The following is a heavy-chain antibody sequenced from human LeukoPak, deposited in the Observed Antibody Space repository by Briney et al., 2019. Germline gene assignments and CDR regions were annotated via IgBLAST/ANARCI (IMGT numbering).Heavy chain of an antibody. J-gene: IGHJ4*02. Sequence: SVKVSCKASGGTFSSYAISWVRQAPGQGLEWMGGIIPIFGTANYAQKFQGRVTITTDESTSTAYMELSSLRSEDTAVYYCARDLNDFWSGYPLDYWGQGTLVTVSS. CDR2: IIPIFGTA. CDR3: ARDLNDFWSGYPLDY. CDR1: GGTFSSYA. D-gene: IGHD3-3*01. V-gene: IGHV1-69*05.